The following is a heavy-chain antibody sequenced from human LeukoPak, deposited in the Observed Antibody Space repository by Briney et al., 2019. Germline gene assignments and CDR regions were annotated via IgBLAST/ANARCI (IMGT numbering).Heavy chain of an antibody. D-gene: IGHD2-2*01. CDR2: IYTSGST. V-gene: IGHV4-4*07. CDR1: GGSISRYY. CDR3: ARDGAYCSSTSCYEDYYYYMDV. Sequence: SETLSLTCTVSGGSISRYYWSWIRQPAGKGLEWIGRIYTSGSTNYNPSLKSRVTISVDKSKNQFSLKLSSVTAADTAVYYCARDGAYCSSTSCYEDYYYYMDVWGKGTTVTVSS. J-gene: IGHJ6*03.